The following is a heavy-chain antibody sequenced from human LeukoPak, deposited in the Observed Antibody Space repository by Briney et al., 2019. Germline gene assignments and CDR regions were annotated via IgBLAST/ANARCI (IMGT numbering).Heavy chain of an antibody. V-gene: IGHV3-66*01. D-gene: IGHD6-19*01. Sequence: GGSLRLSCAASGFTVSSNYMSWVRQAPGKGLEWVSVIYSGGNTYYADSVKGRFTISRDNSKNTLYLQMNSLRAEDTAVYYCAKDSWVAGTSFFDYWGQGTLVTVSS. CDR2: IYSGGNT. CDR1: GFTVSSNY. J-gene: IGHJ4*02. CDR3: AKDSWVAGTSFFDY.